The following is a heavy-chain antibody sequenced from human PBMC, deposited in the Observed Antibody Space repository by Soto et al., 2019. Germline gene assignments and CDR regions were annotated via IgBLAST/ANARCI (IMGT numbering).Heavy chain of an antibody. V-gene: IGHV4-59*01. CDR3: ARDRVYYGSGSYEPYYFDY. CDR2: IYYSGST. D-gene: IGHD3-10*01. Sequence: SETLSLTCTVSGGSISSYYWSWIRQPPGKGLEWIGYIYYSGSTNYNPFLKSRVTISVDTSKNQFSLKLSSVTAADTAVYYCARDRVYYGSGSYEPYYFDYWGQGTLVT. J-gene: IGHJ4*02. CDR1: GGSISSYY.